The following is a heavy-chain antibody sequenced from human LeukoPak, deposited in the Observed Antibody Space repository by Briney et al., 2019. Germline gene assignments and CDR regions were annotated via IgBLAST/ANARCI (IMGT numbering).Heavy chain of an antibody. V-gene: IGHV3-53*01. D-gene: IGHD1-26*01. CDR1: GFTFSSNY. J-gene: IGHJ4*02. Sequence: PGGSLRLSCAASGFTFSSNYMSWVRQAPGKGLEWVSVIYSGGSTYYSDSVTGRFTISRDNAKNSLYLQMNSLRAEDTAVYYCARDREPQFYVWGQGTLVTVSS. CDR3: ARDREPQFYV. CDR2: IYSGGST.